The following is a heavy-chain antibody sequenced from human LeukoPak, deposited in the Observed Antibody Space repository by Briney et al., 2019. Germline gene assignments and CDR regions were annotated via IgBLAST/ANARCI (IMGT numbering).Heavy chain of an antibody. CDR2: IYYSGST. J-gene: IGHJ4*02. CDR1: GGSISSSSHF. D-gene: IGHD2-15*01. Sequence: ASETLSLTCTVSGGSISSSSHFWGWIRQPPGKGLEWIGSIYYSGSTYYNPSLKSRVTISVDTSKNQFSLKLSSVTAADTAVYYCARVEGNCSGGSCYSITHWGQGTLVTVSS. V-gene: IGHV4-39*07. CDR3: ARVEGNCSGGSCYSITH.